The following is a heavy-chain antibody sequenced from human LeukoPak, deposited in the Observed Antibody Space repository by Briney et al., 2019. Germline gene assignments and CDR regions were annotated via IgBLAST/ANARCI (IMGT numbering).Heavy chain of an antibody. D-gene: IGHD2-2*01. CDR2: ISGSGGST. J-gene: IGHJ4*02. CDR3: ATYCSSTSCRWEDY. V-gene: IGHV3-23*01. CDR1: GFTFSSYA. Sequence: GGSLRPSCAASGFTFSSYAMSWARQAPGEGMEWLLAISGSGGSTYYAGSVKGRYTINRDNSMNTLYLKVNSLRAEDTAVDYCATYCSSTSCRWEDYWGQGTLVTVSS.